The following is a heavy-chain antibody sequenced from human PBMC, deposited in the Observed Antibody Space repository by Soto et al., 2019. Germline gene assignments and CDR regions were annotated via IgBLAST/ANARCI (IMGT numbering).Heavy chain of an antibody. J-gene: IGHJ5*02. Sequence: ASVKVSCKASGYTFTSYGISWVRQAPGQGLEWMGWISAYNGSTNYAQKLQGRVTMTTDTSTSTAYMELRSLRSDDTAVYYCARGTMIAMPGNWFDPWGQGTLVTV. V-gene: IGHV1-18*04. D-gene: IGHD3-22*01. CDR1: GYTFTSYG. CDR2: ISAYNGST. CDR3: ARGTMIAMPGNWFDP.